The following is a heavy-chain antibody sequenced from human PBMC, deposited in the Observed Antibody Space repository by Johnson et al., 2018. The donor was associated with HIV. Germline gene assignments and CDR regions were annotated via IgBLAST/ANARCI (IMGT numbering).Heavy chain of an antibody. D-gene: IGHD3-10*01. J-gene: IGHJ3*02. CDR3: ARDPKRSGSYYKDAFDI. CDR1: GFTFSSYA. CDR2: ISYDGSNK. Sequence: QVQLVESGGGVVQPGRSLRLSCAASGFTFSSYAMHWVRQAPGKGLEWVAVISYDGSNKYYADSVKGRFTISRDNSKNTLYLQMNSLRAEDTAVYYCARDPKRSGSYYKDAFDIWGQRTMVTVSS. V-gene: IGHV3-30-3*01.